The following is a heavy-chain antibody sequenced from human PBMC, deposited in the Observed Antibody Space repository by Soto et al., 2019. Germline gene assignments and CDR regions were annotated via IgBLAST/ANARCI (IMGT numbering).Heavy chain of an antibody. J-gene: IGHJ4*02. V-gene: IGHV1-46*02. CDR1: GYSFKDHY. CDR3: ARISCKGGSCYFDFDH. Sequence: ASVKVSCKASGYSFKDHYMHWVRQAPGRGLEWVGIINPSGEHTNYAQQFRGRVAITRDTSTSTAYMELRSLRSEDTAVYFCARISCKGGSCYFDFDHWGQGTLVTVSS. D-gene: IGHD2-15*01. CDR2: INPSGEHT.